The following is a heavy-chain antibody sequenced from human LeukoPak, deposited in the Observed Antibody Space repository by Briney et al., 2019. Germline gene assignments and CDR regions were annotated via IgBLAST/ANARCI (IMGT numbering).Heavy chain of an antibody. CDR2: IYPGDSDT. D-gene: IGHD6-13*01. J-gene: IGHJ5*02. Sequence: GESLKISCKGSGYXFTSYWICWVRQMPGKGLEWMGIIYPGDSDTRYSPSFQGLVTISADKSISTAYLQWSSLKASDTAMYYCARFSPRWTAAARFDPWGQGTLVTVSS. V-gene: IGHV5-51*01. CDR1: GYXFTSYW. CDR3: ARFSPRWTAAARFDP.